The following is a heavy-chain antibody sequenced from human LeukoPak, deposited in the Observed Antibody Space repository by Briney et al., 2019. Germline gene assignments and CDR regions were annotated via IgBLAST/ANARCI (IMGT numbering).Heavy chain of an antibody. CDR1: GGSISSYY. CDR3: ARAVTTLQGAFDI. J-gene: IGHJ3*02. Sequence: SETLSLTCIVSGGSISSYYWSWIRQHPGKGLEWIGYIYYSGSTYYNPSLKSRVTISVDTSKNQFSLKLSSVTAADTAVYYCARAVTTLQGAFDIWGQGTMVTVSS. D-gene: IGHD4-17*01. CDR2: IYYSGST. V-gene: IGHV4-59*06.